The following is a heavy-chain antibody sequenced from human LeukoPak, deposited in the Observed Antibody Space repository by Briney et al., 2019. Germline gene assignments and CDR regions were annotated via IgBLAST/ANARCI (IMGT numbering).Heavy chain of an antibody. CDR2: ISWNSGSI. V-gene: IGHV3-9*01. CDR3: AKDMDGGYYGMDV. CDR1: GFTFDDYA. D-gene: IGHD3-16*01. J-gene: IGHJ6*02. Sequence: GGSLRPSCAASGFTFDDYAMHWVRQAPGKGLEWVSGISWNSGSIGYADSVKGRFTISRDNAKNSLYLQMNSLRAEDTALYYCAKDMDGGYYGMDVWGQGTTVTVSS.